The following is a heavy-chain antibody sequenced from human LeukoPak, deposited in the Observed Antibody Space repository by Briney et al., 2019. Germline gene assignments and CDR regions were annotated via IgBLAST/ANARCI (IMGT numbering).Heavy chain of an antibody. Sequence: PGGSLRLSCAASVFSFTTYGVSWVRQSPGEGLDWVSSISGSGGTYYADSVKGRFTISRDNSKNTVYLQMNSLRAEDTAVYYCASDDIAWGQGTLVTVSS. CDR3: ASDDIA. V-gene: IGHV3-23*01. CDR1: VFSFTTYG. D-gene: IGHD3-9*01. CDR2: ISGSGGT. J-gene: IGHJ5*02.